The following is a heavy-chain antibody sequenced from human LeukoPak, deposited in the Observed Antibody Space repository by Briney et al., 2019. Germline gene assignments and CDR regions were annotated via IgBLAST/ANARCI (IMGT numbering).Heavy chain of an antibody. J-gene: IGHJ6*03. Sequence: PSETLSLTCTVSGGSISSYYWSWIRQPPGKGLEWIGYIYYSGSTNYNPSLKSRVTISVDTSKNQFSLKLSSVTAADTAVYYCARESVVPAAIGYYYMDVWGKGTTVTISS. D-gene: IGHD2-2*01. CDR1: GGSISSYY. CDR2: IYYSGST. V-gene: IGHV4-59*01. CDR3: ARESVVPAAIGYYYMDV.